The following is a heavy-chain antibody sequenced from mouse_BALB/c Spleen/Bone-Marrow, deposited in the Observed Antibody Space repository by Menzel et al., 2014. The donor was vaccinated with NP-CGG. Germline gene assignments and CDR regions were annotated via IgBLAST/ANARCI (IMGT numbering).Heavy chain of an antibody. CDR3: ARQTYYDYDGYFDY. V-gene: IGHV5-6*01. CDR1: GFTFSSYG. J-gene: IGHJ2*01. Sequence: EVQGVESGGDLVKPGGSLKLSCAASGFTFSSYGMSWVRQTPDKRLEWVATISSGGSYTYYPDSVKGRFTISRDNAKNTLYLQMSGLKSEDTAMYYCARQTYYDYDGYFDYWGQGTTLTVSS. CDR2: ISSGGSYT. D-gene: IGHD2-4*01.